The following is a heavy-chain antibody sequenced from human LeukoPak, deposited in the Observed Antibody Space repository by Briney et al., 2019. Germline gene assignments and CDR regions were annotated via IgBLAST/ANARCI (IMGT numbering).Heavy chain of an antibody. J-gene: IGHJ4*02. CDR2: INPNSGGT. D-gene: IGHD1-14*01. V-gene: IGHV1-2*02. CDR3: ARDDGITGVHY. Sequence: ASVKVFCKASGYTFTGYYMHWVGQAPGQGLEWMGWINPNSGGTNYAQKFQGRVTMTRDTSISTAYMELSRLRSDDTAVYYCARDDGITGVHYWGQGTLVTVSS. CDR1: GYTFTGYY.